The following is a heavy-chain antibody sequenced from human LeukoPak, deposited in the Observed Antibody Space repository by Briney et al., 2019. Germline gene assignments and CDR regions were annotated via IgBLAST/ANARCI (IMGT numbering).Heavy chain of an antibody. J-gene: IGHJ5*02. Sequence: ESGPTLVNPTQTLTLTCTFSGFSLSTSGVGVGWIRQPPGKALEWLALIYWDDDKRYSPSLKSRLTITKDTSKNQVVLTMTNMDPVDTATYYCAHSPYYYDNIGYYNWFDPWGQGTLVTVSS. CDR2: IYWDDDK. CDR1: GFSLSTSGVG. V-gene: IGHV2-5*02. D-gene: IGHD3-22*01. CDR3: AHSPYYYDNIGYYNWFDP.